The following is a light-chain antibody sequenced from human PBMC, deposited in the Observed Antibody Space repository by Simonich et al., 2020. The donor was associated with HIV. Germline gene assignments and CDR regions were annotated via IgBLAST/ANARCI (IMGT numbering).Light chain of an antibody. J-gene: IGKJ5*01. CDR1: QSVSSN. Sequence: EIVMTQSPATLSVSPGERATLSCRARQSVSSNLAWYQQKPGQAPRLLIYGASTRATGIPARFSGSGSGTEFTLTISSLQAEDVAVYYCQQRSNWPITFGQGTRLEIK. CDR2: GAS. V-gene: IGKV3-15*01. CDR3: QQRSNWPIT.